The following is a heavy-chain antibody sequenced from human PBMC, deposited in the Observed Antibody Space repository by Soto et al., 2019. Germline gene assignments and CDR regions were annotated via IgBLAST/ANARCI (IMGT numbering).Heavy chain of an antibody. V-gene: IGHV3-48*01. CDR3: ARGLPAARFDYFDY. J-gene: IGHJ4*02. D-gene: IGHD2-2*01. Sequence: PGGSLRLSCAASEFIFSSYSMNWVRQAPGRGLEWLSYISSSSSTIYYADSVRGRFTISRDNAKKSLYLQMNSLRAEDTAVYYCARGLPAARFDYFDYWGQGALVTVSS. CDR2: ISSSSSTI. CDR1: EFIFSSYS.